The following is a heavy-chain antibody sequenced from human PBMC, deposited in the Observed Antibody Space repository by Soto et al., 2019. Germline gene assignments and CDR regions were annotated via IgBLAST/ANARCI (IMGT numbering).Heavy chain of an antibody. CDR3: ARDRLVAATSAPPYCYYGMDV. CDR2: ISSSSRYI. Sequence: WGSLRLSCATSGFTFSSYSMNWVRQAPGMGLEWVSSISSSSRYIYYADSVRGRFTISRDNAKNSLYLQINSLRAEDTAVYYCARDRLVAATSAPPYCYYGMDVWGQGTTVTVSS. D-gene: IGHD2-15*01. J-gene: IGHJ6*02. V-gene: IGHV3-21*01. CDR1: GFTFSSYS.